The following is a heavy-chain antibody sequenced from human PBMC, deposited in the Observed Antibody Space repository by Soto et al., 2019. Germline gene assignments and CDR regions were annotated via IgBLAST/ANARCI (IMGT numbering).Heavy chain of an antibody. CDR2: IQYSGYS. Sequence: QVQLQESGPGLVKPSETLSLTCTVSGGSITNYYCSWFRQPPGKGLEWIGYIQYSGYSAYNLSLRXXVXXSMDPAKTHFSLMLESVTAADTAVYYCARHGFGTLHGLVDVWGQGTTVIVSS. CDR1: GGSITNYY. J-gene: IGHJ6*02. D-gene: IGHD3-10*01. CDR3: ARHGFGTLHGLVDV. V-gene: IGHV4-59*08.